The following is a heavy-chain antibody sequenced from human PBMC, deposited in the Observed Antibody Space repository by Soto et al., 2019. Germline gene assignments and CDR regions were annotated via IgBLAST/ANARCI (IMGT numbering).Heavy chain of an antibody. V-gene: IGHV1-69*01. CDR2: IIPSFGTA. Sequence: QVQLVQSGSEVKKPGSSVKVSCKASGGTFSTYAISWVRQAPGQGLEWMGGIIPSFGTANYAQKFQGRVRITADESTSTAYMELSSLRSEATAVYYCSRKSSGWYPDYYSSIAVWGQGTTVTVSS. CDR3: SRKSSGWYPDYYSSIAV. CDR1: GGTFSTYA. J-gene: IGHJ6*02. D-gene: IGHD6-13*01.